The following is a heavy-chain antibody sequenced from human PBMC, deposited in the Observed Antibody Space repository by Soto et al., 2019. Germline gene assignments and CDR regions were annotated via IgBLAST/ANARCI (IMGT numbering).Heavy chain of an antibody. CDR2: INPTGGST. J-gene: IGHJ4*02. Sequence: ASVKVSCKASGYIFINYYIHWVRQAPGHGLEWMAIINPTGGSTNYAQKFQGRVTLTMDTSTSTAYMELRSLRSDDTAVYYCARARSGWSTTYFDYWGQGTLVTVSS. CDR3: ARARSGWSTTYFDY. D-gene: IGHD6-19*01. CDR1: GYIFINYY. V-gene: IGHV1-46*01.